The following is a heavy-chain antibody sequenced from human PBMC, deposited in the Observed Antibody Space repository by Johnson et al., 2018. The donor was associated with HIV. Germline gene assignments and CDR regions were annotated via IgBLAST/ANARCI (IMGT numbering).Heavy chain of an antibody. D-gene: IGHD1-26*01. CDR3: AKDRALGWELIGAFDI. Sequence: VQLVESGGGLVQPGRSLRLSCAASGFTFDDYGMSWVRQAPGKGLEWVSGINWNGGSKGYADSVKGRFTISRDNAKNSLYLQMNSLTVEDTALYYCAKDRALGWELIGAFDIWGQGEMVTVSS. CDR1: GFTFDDYG. V-gene: IGHV3-20*04. J-gene: IGHJ3*02. CDR2: INWNGGSK.